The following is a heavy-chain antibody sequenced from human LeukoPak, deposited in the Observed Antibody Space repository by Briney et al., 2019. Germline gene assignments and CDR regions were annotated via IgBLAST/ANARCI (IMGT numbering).Heavy chain of an antibody. Sequence: GGSLRLSCAASGFTFSDYYMSWIRQAPGKGLEWVSYISSSGSTIYYADPVKGRFTISRDNAKNSLYLQMNSLRAEDTAVYYCARDWGYCSGGSCYKTGDDAFDIWGQGTMVTVSS. J-gene: IGHJ3*02. D-gene: IGHD2-15*01. V-gene: IGHV3-11*04. CDR2: ISSSGSTI. CDR3: ARDWGYCSGGSCYKTGDDAFDI. CDR1: GFTFSDYY.